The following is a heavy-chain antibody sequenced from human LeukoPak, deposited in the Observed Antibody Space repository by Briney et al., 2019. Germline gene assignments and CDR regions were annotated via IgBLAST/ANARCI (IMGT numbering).Heavy chain of an antibody. D-gene: IGHD4-17*01. J-gene: IGHJ4*02. V-gene: IGHV1-46*01. CDR1: GYTFTDYY. CDR3: ARAQGYGDCDY. Sequence: ASVKVSCKASGYTFTDYYIHWVRQAPGQGLEWMGIINPSGGNTKYAEKFQARVTMTRDTSTSTVYMDLSSLRSEDTAVYYCARAQGYGDCDYWGPGTLVTVSS. CDR2: INPSGGNT.